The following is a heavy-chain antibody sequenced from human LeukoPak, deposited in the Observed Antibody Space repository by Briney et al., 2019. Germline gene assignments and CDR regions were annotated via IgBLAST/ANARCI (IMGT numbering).Heavy chain of an antibody. CDR3: ARVGFSGSYYAPYFDY. V-gene: IGHV4-4*07. J-gene: IGHJ4*02. CDR1: GGSISSYY. D-gene: IGHD1-26*01. CDR2: IYTSGST. Sequence: SETLSLTCTVSGGSISSYYWSWIRQPAGKGLEWIGRIYTSGSTNYYPSLKSRVTMSVDTSKNQFSLKLSSVTAADTAVYYCARVGFSGSYYAPYFDYWGQGTLVTVSS.